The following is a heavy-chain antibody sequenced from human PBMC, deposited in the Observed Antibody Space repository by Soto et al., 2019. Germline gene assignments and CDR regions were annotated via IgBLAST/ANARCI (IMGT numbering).Heavy chain of an antibody. Sequence: ASVKGSCKASGYTFTGYGIGWVRQAPGQGLEWMGWISAYNGNTNYAQKLQGRVAMTTDTSTSTAYMELRSLRSDDTAVYYCARVSLRFLEWLVDYWGQGTLVTVPS. D-gene: IGHD3-3*01. J-gene: IGHJ4*02. CDR3: ARVSLRFLEWLVDY. V-gene: IGHV1-18*01. CDR1: GYTFTGYG. CDR2: ISAYNGNT.